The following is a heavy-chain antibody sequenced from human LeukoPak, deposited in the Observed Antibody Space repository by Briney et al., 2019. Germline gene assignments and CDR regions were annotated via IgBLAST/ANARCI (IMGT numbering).Heavy chain of an antibody. J-gene: IGHJ3*02. V-gene: IGHV1-18*01. Sequence: ASVKVSCKASGYTFTSYGISWVRQAPGQGLEWMGWISAYNGNTNYAQKLQGRVTVTTDTSTSTAYMELRSLRSDDTAVYYCARWGWLRLEHDAFDIWGQGTMVTVSS. CDR3: ARWGWLRLEHDAFDI. CDR1: GYTFTSYG. CDR2: ISAYNGNT. D-gene: IGHD5-12*01.